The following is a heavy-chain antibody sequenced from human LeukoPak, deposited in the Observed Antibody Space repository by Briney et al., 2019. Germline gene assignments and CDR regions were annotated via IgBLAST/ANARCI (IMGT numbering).Heavy chain of an antibody. CDR3: ARGRRDGYNRMDY. J-gene: IGHJ4*02. D-gene: IGHD5-24*01. CDR1: GGSISSHY. Sequence: SETLSLTCTVSGGSISSHYWSWIRQPPGKGLEWIGYIYYSGSTNYNASLKSRVTISVDTSKNQFSLKLSSVTAADTAVYYCARGRRDGYNRMDYWGQGTLVTVSS. CDR2: IYYSGST. V-gene: IGHV4-59*11.